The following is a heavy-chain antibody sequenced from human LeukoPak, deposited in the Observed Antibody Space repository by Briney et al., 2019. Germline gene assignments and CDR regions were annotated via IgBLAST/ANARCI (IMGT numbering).Heavy chain of an antibody. V-gene: IGHV1-69*06. CDR3: ARGELYSYGYHYYYMDV. J-gene: IGHJ6*03. CDR2: IIPIFGTA. Sequence: SVKVSCKASGGTFSSYAISWVRQAPGQGFEWMGRIIPIFGTANYAQKFQGRVTITADKSTSTAYMELSSLRSEDTAVYYCARGELYSYGYHYYYMDVWGKGTTVTVSS. D-gene: IGHD5-18*01. CDR1: GGTFSSYA.